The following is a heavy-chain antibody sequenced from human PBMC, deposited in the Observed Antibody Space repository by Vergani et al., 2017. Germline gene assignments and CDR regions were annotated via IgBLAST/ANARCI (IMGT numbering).Heavy chain of an antibody. J-gene: IGHJ4*02. CDR1: GFTFSSYS. V-gene: IGHV3-48*01. CDR3: AVGSSGWYFPFDY. D-gene: IGHD6-19*01. CDR2: ISSSSSTT. Sequence: EVQLVESGGGLVQPGGSLRLSCAASGFTFSSYSMNWVRQAPGKGLEWVSYISSSSSTTYYADSVKGRFTISRDNAKNSLYLQMNSLRAEDTAVYYCAVGSSGWYFPFDYWGQGTLVTVSS.